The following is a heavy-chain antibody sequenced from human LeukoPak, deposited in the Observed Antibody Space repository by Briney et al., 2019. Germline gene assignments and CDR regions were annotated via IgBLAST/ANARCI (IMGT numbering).Heavy chain of an antibody. CDR1: GYSISSGYY. J-gene: IGHJ3*02. D-gene: IGHD3-10*01. Sequence: PSETLSLTCTVSGYSISSGYYWGWIRQPPGKGLEWIGSIYHSGSTYYNPSLKSRVTISVDTSKNQFSLKLSSVTAADTAVYYCARDKMLGGSGSYWVDIWGQGTMVTVSS. CDR2: IYHSGST. V-gene: IGHV4-38-2*02. CDR3: ARDKMLGGSGSYWVDI.